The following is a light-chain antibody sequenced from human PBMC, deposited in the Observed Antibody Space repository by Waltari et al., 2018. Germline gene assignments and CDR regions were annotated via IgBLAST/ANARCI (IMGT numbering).Light chain of an antibody. Sequence: EIVVTQSPLSLPVTPGEPASISCRSSQVLLYSNGNNYLDWYLQKPGQSPQLLIYETSNRASGVPDRFSGSGSGTDFTLKISRVETEDVGIYYCMQALQAPYTFGQGTKLEIK. CDR2: ETS. V-gene: IGKV2-28*01. J-gene: IGKJ2*01. CDR3: MQALQAPYT. CDR1: QVLLYSNGNNY.